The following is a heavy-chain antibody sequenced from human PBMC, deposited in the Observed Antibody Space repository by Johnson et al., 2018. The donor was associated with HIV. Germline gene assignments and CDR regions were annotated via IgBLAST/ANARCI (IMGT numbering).Heavy chain of an antibody. CDR2: ISYDGSKI. J-gene: IGHJ3*01. D-gene: IGHD3-10*01. V-gene: IGHV3-33*06. CDR1: GFNFRSYG. CDR3: AKSGDNGAFDL. Sequence: QVHLVESGGGVVQPGTSLRLSCEASGFNFRSYGMHWVRLAPGQGLEWVAGISYDGSKIDYIESVKGHFTISRDNSKNRVFLEINSLRGEDTALYYCAKSGDNGAFDLWGQGTTVTVSS.